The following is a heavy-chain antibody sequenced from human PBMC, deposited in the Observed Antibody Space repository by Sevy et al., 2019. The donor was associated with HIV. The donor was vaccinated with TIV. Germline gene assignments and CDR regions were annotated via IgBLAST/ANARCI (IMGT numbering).Heavy chain of an antibody. CDR1: GGSISSDSFL. CDR2: ISYSGST. V-gene: IGHV4-39*01. Sequence: SETLSLTCTVSGGSISSDSFLWGWIRQPPGEGLSWIGSISYSGSTYYDPSLKSRITVDVDTSKMQFSLELRSVTAADTAMYYCARHLHFYGIDVWGPGTTVTVSS. D-gene: IGHD3-3*02. CDR3: ARHLHFYGIDV. J-gene: IGHJ6*02.